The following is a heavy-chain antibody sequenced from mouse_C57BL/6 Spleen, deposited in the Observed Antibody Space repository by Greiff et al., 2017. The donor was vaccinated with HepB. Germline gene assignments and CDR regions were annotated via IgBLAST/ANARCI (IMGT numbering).Heavy chain of an antibody. D-gene: IGHD1-1*01. Sequence: EVQLQQSGPELVKPGASVKISCKASGYTFTDYYMNWVKQSHGKSLEWIGDINPNNGGTSYNQTFKGKATLTVDKSSSTAYMELRSRTSEDSAVYYCARSLRPVCITTVVARGYYAMDYWGQGTSVTVSS. CDR3: ARSLRPVCITTVVARGYYAMDY. J-gene: IGHJ4*01. CDR1: GYTFTDYY. V-gene: IGHV1-26*01. CDR2: INPNNGGT.